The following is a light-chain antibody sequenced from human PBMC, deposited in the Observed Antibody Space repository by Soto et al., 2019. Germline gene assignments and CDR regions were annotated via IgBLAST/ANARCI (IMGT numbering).Light chain of an antibody. Sequence: IVLPQSPGTLSLSPGDRATLSCRASRAITSSFLAWYQQKPGQAPRLLIYGASSRATGIPDRFSGSGSGTDFTLIISRLEPEDFSVYYCQQYGGSPLLTFGPGTKVDIK. CDR3: QQYGGSPLLT. CDR2: GAS. CDR1: RAITSSF. V-gene: IGKV3-20*01. J-gene: IGKJ3*01.